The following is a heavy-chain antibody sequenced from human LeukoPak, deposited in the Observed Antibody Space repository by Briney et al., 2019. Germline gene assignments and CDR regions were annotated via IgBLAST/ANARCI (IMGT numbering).Heavy chain of an antibody. J-gene: IGHJ2*01. CDR2: IYYSGST. D-gene: IGHD2-15*01. V-gene: IGHV4-59*08. CDR3: ARSLSYCSGGSCYQYWYFDL. CDR1: GGSISSYY. Sequence: SETLFLTCTVSGGSISSYYWSWIRQPPGKGLEWIGYIYYSGSTNYNPSLKSRVTISVDTSKNQFSLKLSSVTAADTAVYYCARSLSYCSGGSCYQYWYFDLWGRGTLVTVSS.